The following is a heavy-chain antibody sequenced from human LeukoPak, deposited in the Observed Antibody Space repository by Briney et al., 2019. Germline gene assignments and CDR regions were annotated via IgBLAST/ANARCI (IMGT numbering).Heavy chain of an antibody. Sequence: SETLSLTCTVSSGSISSYYWSWVRQSPGKGLEWIGYIFTSGWTDYNPSLKSRVTMSVDTSKKHLSMELRFLTAADTAVYYCATSHDVKTAPYDLWGQGTLVTVSS. V-gene: IGHV4-4*09. J-gene: IGHJ5*02. D-gene: IGHD2-21*01. CDR2: IFTSGWT. CDR3: ATSHDVKTAPYDL. CDR1: SGSISSYY.